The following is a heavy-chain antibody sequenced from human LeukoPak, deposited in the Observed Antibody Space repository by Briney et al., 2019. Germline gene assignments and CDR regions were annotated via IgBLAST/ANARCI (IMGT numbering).Heavy chain of an antibody. V-gene: IGHV4-59*01. CDR1: GGSISSYQ. CDR2: LYYSGNT. J-gene: IGHJ3*02. CDR3: ARHGSTSLHYAFDI. D-gene: IGHD2-2*01. Sequence: SETLSLTCTVSGGSISSYQWSWIRQPPGKGLEWIAYLYYSGNTNYNPSLKSRLTLSVDTSKNQFSLKLNSVIAADTALYHCARHGSTSLHYAFDIWGQETMVTVSS.